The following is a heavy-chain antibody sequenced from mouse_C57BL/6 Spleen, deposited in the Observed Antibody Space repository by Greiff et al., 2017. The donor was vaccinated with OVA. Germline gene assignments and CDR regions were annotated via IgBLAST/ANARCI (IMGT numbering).Heavy chain of an antibody. V-gene: IGHV1-19*01. CDR3: ARWDSSGYGAMDY. D-gene: IGHD3-2*02. J-gene: IGHJ4*01. Sequence: DVKLQESGPVLVKPGASVKMSCKASGYTFTDYYMNWVKQSHGKSLEWIGVINPYNGGTSYNQKFKGKATLTVDKSSSTAYMELNSLTSEDSAVYYCARWDSSGYGAMDYWGQGTSVTVSS. CDR2: INPYNGGT. CDR1: GYTFTDYY.